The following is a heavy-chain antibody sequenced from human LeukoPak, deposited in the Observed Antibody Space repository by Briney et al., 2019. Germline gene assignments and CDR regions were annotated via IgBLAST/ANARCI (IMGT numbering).Heavy chain of an antibody. CDR3: ARAGSGSSLNWFDP. V-gene: IGHV1-18*01. J-gene: IGHJ5*02. CDR1: GYTFTSFG. D-gene: IGHD3-10*01. CDR2: ISAYNGNT. Sequence: ASVKVSCKASGYTFTSFGISWVRQAPGQGLEWMGWISAYNGNTNYAQKLQGRVTMTTDTSTSTAYMELRSLRSDDTAVYYCARAGSGSSLNWFDPWGQGTLVTVSS.